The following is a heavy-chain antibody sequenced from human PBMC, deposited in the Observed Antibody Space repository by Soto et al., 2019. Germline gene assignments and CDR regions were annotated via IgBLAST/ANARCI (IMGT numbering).Heavy chain of an antibody. CDR2: IRSKANNYAT. D-gene: IGHD5-18*01. V-gene: IGHV3-73*01. CDR3: ASDTARVYYGLDV. Sequence: HPGGSLRLSCAASGFTFSGSAMHWVRQASGKGLEWVGRIRSKANNYATAYAASVEGRFAISRDDSKNTAHLQMNSLKTEDTALYYCASDTARVYYGLDVWGQGTTVTVSS. J-gene: IGHJ6*02. CDR1: GFTFSGSA.